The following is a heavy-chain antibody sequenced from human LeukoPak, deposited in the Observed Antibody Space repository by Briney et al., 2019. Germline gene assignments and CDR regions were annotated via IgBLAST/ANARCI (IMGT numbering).Heavy chain of an antibody. CDR1: GGSFSGYY. V-gene: IGHV4-4*07. D-gene: IGHD3-22*01. J-gene: IGHJ4*02. CDR3: AREIPSITMIVVAFDY. Sequence: SEALSLTCAVYGGSFSGYYWSWIRQPAGKGLEWIGRIYTSGSTNYNPSLKSRVTMSVDTSKNQFSLKLSSVTAADTAVYYCAREIPSITMIVVAFDYWGQGTLVTVSS. CDR2: IYTSGST.